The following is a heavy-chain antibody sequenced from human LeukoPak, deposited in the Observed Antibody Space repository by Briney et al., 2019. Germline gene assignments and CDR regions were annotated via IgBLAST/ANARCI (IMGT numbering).Heavy chain of an antibody. D-gene: IGHD5-24*01. CDR3: AKDSRDSNPWFFDV. Sequence: GGSLRLSCAASGFTFSSYGMHWVRQAPGKGLEWVAFIRYDGSNKYYADSVKGRFTISRDNSKNTLYLQMNSLRAEDTAVYYCAKDSRDSNPWFFDVWGRGTLVTVSS. J-gene: IGHJ2*01. CDR1: GFTFSSYG. CDR2: IRYDGSNK. V-gene: IGHV3-30*02.